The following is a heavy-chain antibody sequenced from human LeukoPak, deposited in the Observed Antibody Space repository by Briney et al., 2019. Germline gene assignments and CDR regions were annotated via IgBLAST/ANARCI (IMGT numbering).Heavy chain of an antibody. CDR2: IYYSGST. CDR1: GGSISSYY. V-gene: IGHV4-59*08. J-gene: IGHJ6*02. D-gene: IGHD3-9*01. CDR3: ARAFYYDILTGSGMDV. Sequence: SETLSLTCTVSGGSISSYYWSWIRQPPGKGLEWIGYIYYSGSTNYNPSFKSRVTISVDTSKNQFSLKLSSVTAADTAVYYCARAFYYDILTGSGMDVWGQGTTVTVSS.